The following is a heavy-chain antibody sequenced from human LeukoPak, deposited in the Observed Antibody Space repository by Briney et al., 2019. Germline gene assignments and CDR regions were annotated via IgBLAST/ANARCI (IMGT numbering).Heavy chain of an antibody. CDR2: ISYDGSNK. CDR1: GFTFSSYA. CDR3: ARDRVGATDYFDY. J-gene: IGHJ4*02. D-gene: IGHD1-26*01. Sequence: GGSLRLSCAASGFTFSSYAMHWVRQAPVKGLEWVAVISYDGSNKYYADFVKGRFTISRDNSKNTLYLQMNSLRAEDTAVYYCARDRVGATDYFDYWGQGTLVTVSS. V-gene: IGHV3-30-3*01.